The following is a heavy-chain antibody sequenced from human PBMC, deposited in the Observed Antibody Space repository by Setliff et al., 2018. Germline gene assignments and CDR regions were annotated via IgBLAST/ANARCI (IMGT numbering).Heavy chain of an antibody. V-gene: IGHV4-59*08. D-gene: IGHD6-13*01. CDR2: IYTGGST. CDR1: GVSVSRHY. CDR3: ARHSNSWPVDY. J-gene: IGHJ4*02. Sequence: SETLSLTCIVSGVSVSRHYWSWIRQPPGKTLEWIGYIYTGGSTTYNPSLKSRVTLSLDTSKNQFSLRLSSVTAADTAVYYCARHSNSWPVDYWGQGTLVTVSS.